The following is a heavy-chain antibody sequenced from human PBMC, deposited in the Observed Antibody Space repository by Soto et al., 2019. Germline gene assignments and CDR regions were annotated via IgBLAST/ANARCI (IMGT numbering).Heavy chain of an antibody. V-gene: IGHV3-23*01. Sequence: EVQLLESGGGLVQPGGSLRLSCAASGFTFSSYAMSWVRQAPGKGLDWVSAISVSVGSTYYADSVKGRFTISRDNSKNTLYLQMNSLRAEDTAVYYCAKVKRAVAGIIDWGQGTLVTVSS. J-gene: IGHJ4*02. D-gene: IGHD6-19*01. CDR3: AKVKRAVAGIID. CDR2: ISVSVGST. CDR1: GFTFSSYA.